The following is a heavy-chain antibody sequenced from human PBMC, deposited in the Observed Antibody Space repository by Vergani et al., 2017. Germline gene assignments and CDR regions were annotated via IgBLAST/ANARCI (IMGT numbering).Heavy chain of an antibody. Sequence: QVQLVQSGAEVRKPGASVKVSCKASGYTSIHYDISWVRQASGQGLEWMGWMSPNSGNTGYAQKFQGRITMTRDTSISTAFMELSSLTSDDTAVYYCVGGSSSTFDFWGQGTLVTVSS. CDR3: VGGSSSTFDF. D-gene: IGHD6-6*01. V-gene: IGHV1-8*01. J-gene: IGHJ4*02. CDR1: GYTSIHYD. CDR2: MSPNSGNT.